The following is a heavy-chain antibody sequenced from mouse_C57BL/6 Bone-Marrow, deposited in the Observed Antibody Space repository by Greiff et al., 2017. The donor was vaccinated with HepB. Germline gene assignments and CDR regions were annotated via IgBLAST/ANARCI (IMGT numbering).Heavy chain of an antibody. CDR1: GYSITSGYY. Sequence: ESGPGLVKPSQSLSLTCSVTGYSITSGYYWNWIRQFPGNKLEWMGYISYDGSNNYNPSLKNRISITRDTSKNQFFLKLNSVTTEDTATYYCAREHYGSSWAYWGQGTLVTVSA. CDR3: AREHYGSSWAY. CDR2: ISYDGSN. V-gene: IGHV3-6*01. J-gene: IGHJ3*01. D-gene: IGHD1-1*01.